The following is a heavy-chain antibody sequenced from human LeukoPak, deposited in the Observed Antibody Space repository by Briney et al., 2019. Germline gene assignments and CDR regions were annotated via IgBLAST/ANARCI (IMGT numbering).Heavy chain of an antibody. Sequence: SVKETCKASGYTFTSYYMHWVRQAPGQELERMGIVNPGGGSTSYSQKFQGRVSITRDTTTSTVYMKLSSLRSEDTAVYYCARSMSTVTLYAYYIWGQGTMVTVSS. J-gene: IGHJ3*02. CDR1: GYTFTSYY. D-gene: IGHD5-24*01. CDR2: VNPGGGST. V-gene: IGHV1-46*03. CDR3: ARSMSTVTLYAYYI.